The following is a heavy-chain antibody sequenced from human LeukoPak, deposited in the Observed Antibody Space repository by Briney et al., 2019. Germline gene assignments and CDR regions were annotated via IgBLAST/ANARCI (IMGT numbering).Heavy chain of an antibody. Sequence: PSETLSLTCTVSGGSISSYFWTWIRQPAGMGLEWIGLIYTSGSTNYKPSLKSRVTMSVDTSKNQFSLKLSSVTAADTAVYYCARHRYYYRSGSYYGAPYYMDVWGKGTTVTISS. D-gene: IGHD3-10*01. V-gene: IGHV4-4*07. CDR2: IYTSGST. CDR3: ARHRYYYRSGSYYGAPYYMDV. J-gene: IGHJ6*03. CDR1: GGSISSYF.